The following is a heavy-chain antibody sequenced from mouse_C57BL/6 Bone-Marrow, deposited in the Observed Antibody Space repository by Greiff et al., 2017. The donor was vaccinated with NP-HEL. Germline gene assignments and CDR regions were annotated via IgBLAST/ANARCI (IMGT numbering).Heavy chain of an antibody. CDR2: IHPSDSDT. Sequence: QVQLQQPGAELVKPGASVKVSCKASGYTFTSYWMHWVQQRPGQGLEWIGRIHPSDSDTNYNQKFKGKATLTVDTSSSTAYMQLSSLTSEDSAVSYCDPYDRWYFDVWGTGTTVTFSS. CDR3: DPYDRWYFDV. CDR1: GYTFTSYW. V-gene: IGHV1-74*01. J-gene: IGHJ1*03. D-gene: IGHD2-3*01.